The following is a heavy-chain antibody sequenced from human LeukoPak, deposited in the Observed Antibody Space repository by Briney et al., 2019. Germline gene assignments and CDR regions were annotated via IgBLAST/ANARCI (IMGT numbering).Heavy chain of an antibody. D-gene: IGHD2-2*01. V-gene: IGHV3-73*01. Sequence: GGSLRLSCAASGFIFSDSTLSSVYWVRQASGNGLEWVGRIGSRTDSYATAYAASVEGRFTISRDDSKNTAYLHMNSLKIEDTAVYYCARAPRSCSSSRCYAGAVDYWGQGTLVTVSS. J-gene: IGHJ4*02. CDR1: GFIFSDSTLSS. CDR3: ARAPRSCSSSRCYAGAVDY. CDR2: IGSRTDSYAT.